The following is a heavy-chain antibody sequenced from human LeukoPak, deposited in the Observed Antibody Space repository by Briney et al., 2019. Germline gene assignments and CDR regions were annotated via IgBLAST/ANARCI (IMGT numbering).Heavy chain of an antibody. CDR1: GGSISSYY. CDR3: ARDRHGSGSAHTFDP. CDR2: IYYSGST. J-gene: IGHJ5*02. V-gene: IGHV4-59*01. D-gene: IGHD3-10*01. Sequence: SETLSLTCTVSGGSISSYYWSWIRQPPGKGLEWIAYIYYSGSTNYNPSLKSRVTISVDTSKNQFSLKLRSVTAADTAVYYCARDRHGSGSAHTFDPWGQGTLVTVSS.